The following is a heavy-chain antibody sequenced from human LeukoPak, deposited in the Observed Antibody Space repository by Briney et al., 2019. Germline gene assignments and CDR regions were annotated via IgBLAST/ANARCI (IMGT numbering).Heavy chain of an antibody. CDR1: GYTFTSYA. J-gene: IGHJ2*01. D-gene: IGHD6-19*01. CDR2: INTNTGNP. CDR3: ARGGSSGITGYFDL. V-gene: IGHV7-4-1*02. Sequence: ASVKVSCKASGYTFTSYAMHWVRQAPGQRLEWMGWINTNTGNPTYAQGFTGRFVFSLDTSVSTAYLQISSLKAEDTAVYYCARGGSSGITGYFDLWGRGTLVTVSS.